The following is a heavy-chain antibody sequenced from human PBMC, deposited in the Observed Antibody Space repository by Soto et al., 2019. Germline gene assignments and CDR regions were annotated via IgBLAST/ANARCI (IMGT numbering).Heavy chain of an antibody. D-gene: IGHD3-10*01. V-gene: IGHV3-23*01. Sequence: PGGSLRLSCAASGFTFSSYAMSWVRQAPGKGLEWVSAISGSGGSTYYADSVKGRFTISRDNSKNTLYLQMNSMRAEDTAVYYCARLPLVLALCFDSWGQGTLVTVSS. CDR3: ARLPLVLALCFDS. CDR1: GFTFSSYA. J-gene: IGHJ4*02. CDR2: ISGSGGST.